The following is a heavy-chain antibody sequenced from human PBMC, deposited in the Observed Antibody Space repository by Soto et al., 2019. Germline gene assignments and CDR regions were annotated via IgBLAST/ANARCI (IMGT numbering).Heavy chain of an antibody. CDR1: GFTFSSYS. CDR3: ARDLYGDWEGTFDY. J-gene: IGHJ4*02. V-gene: IGHV3-48*01. D-gene: IGHD4-17*01. Sequence: GGSLRLSCAASGFTFSSYSMNWVRQAPGKGLEWVSYISSSSSTIYYADSVKGRFTISRDNAKNSLYLQMNSLRAEDTAVYYCARDLYGDWEGTFDYWGQGTLVTVSS. CDR2: ISSSSSTI.